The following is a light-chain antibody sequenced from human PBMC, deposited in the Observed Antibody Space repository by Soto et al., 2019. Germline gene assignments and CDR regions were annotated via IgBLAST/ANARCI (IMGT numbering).Light chain of an antibody. Sequence: EIVLTQSPGTLSLSPGERATLSGRASQSVSSSYLAWYQQKPGQAPRLLIYGASSRATGIPDRFSGSGSGTDFTLTISRLEPVDFAVYYCQQYGSSLWTFGQGTKVEIK. CDR1: QSVSSSY. V-gene: IGKV3-20*01. CDR2: GAS. CDR3: QQYGSSLWT. J-gene: IGKJ1*01.